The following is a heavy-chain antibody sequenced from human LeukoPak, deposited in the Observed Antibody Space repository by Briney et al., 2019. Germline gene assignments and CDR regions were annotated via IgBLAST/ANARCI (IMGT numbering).Heavy chain of an antibody. D-gene: IGHD2-21*01. CDR2: IYPADSNS. Sequence: GESLKISCKGSGYIFTNYWFGWVRQMPGKGLEWMGIIYPADSNSRYSPSFRGQVTVSADKSTSTAYLQWSSLKASDTAMYYCARHIASGNFFDFWGQGTLVTVSS. V-gene: IGHV5-51*01. CDR1: GYIFTNYW. J-gene: IGHJ4*02. CDR3: ARHIASGNFFDF.